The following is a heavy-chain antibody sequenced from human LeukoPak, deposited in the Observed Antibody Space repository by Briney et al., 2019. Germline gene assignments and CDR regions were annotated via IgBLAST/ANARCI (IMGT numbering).Heavy chain of an antibody. V-gene: IGHV4-4*07. CDR3: ARDGVPAAMLLAWFDP. CDR1: GGSISSYY. Sequence: SETLSLTCTVSGGSISSYYWSWIRQPAGKGLEWIGRIYTSGSTNYNPSLKSRVTMSVDTSKNQFSLKLSSVTAADTAVYYCARDGVPAAMLLAWFDPWGQGTLVTVSS. D-gene: IGHD2-2*01. J-gene: IGHJ5*02. CDR2: IYTSGST.